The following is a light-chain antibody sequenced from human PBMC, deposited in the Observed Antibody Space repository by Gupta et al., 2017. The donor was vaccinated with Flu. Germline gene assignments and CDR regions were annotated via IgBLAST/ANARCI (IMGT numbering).Light chain of an antibody. J-gene: IGKJ4*01. CDR2: AAS. CDR1: QGISTY. CDR3: QQYSSFPLT. Sequence: IQLTQSPPSLVAAAGDRVTITCRASQGISTYLAWFQQKPGRAPRSLIYAASRLQSGFPSKFSGSGSGTDFTLTISRLQPEDFATYYCQQYSSFPLTFGGGTKVEI. V-gene: IGKV1-16*02.